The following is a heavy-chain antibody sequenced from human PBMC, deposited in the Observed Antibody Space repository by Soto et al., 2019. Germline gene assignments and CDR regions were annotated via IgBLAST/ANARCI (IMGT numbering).Heavy chain of an antibody. D-gene: IGHD3-10*01. CDR2: TYYRSKWYN. CDR1: GGSVSSNSAA. V-gene: IGHV6-1*01. J-gene: IGHJ6*02. Sequence: PSQTLSLTCVISGGSVSSNSAAWNWIRQSPSRGLEWLGRTYYRSKWYNDYAVSVKSRITINPDTSKNQFSLQLNSVTPEDTAVYYCARSLSYYGSGFYYYYGMDVWGQGTTVTVSS. CDR3: ARSLSYYGSGFYYYYGMDV.